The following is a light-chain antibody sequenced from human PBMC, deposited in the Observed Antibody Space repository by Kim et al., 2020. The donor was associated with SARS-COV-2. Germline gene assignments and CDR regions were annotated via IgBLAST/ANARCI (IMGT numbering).Light chain of an antibody. CDR2: DVN. Sequence: GQSSTISCTGTSSDVGGYIHVSWYQQHPGKAPKLIIYDVNKRPSGASDRFSGSKYANTASLTISGLQAEDEAEYYCASFTSSTTWVFGGGTKLTVL. CDR1: SSDVGGYIH. J-gene: IGLJ3*02. CDR3: ASFTSSTTWV. V-gene: IGLV2-14*04.